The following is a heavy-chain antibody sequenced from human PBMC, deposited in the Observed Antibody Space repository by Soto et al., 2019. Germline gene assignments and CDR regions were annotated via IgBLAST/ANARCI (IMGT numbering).Heavy chain of an antibody. D-gene: IGHD6-13*01. J-gene: IGHJ4*02. Sequence: LRLSCSASGFTFSSYAMHWVRQAPGKGLEYVSAISSNGGSTYYADSVKGRFTISRDNSKNTLYLQMSTLRAEDTAVYYCVKDFGGRGYISSLSDYWGQGTLVTVSS. CDR3: VKDFGGRGYISSLSDY. CDR1: GFTFSSYA. V-gene: IGHV3-64D*06. CDR2: ISSNGGST.